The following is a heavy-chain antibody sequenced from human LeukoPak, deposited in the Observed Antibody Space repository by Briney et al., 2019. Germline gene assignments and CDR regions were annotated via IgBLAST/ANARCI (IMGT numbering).Heavy chain of an antibody. CDR1: GGSISSSCYS. J-gene: IGHJ5*02. V-gene: IGHV4-39*07. D-gene: IGHD3-3*01. CDR3: AGTSITIFGDSFDP. Sequence: WETLSLPCTVSGGSISSSCYSWGCTRPPPGKGREGIGSIYYRGSTYYNPSLKSRVTISVDTSKNQFSLKLSSVTAADTAVYYCAGTSITIFGDSFDPWGQGTLVTVSS. CDR2: IYYRGST.